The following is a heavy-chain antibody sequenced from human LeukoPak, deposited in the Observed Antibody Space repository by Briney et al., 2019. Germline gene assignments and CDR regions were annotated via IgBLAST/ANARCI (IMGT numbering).Heavy chain of an antibody. D-gene: IGHD3-10*01. Sequence: MXWXRQAXXXGLEWVSYISSSGSTIYYADSVKGRFTISRDNAKNSLYLQMDSLRAEDTAVYYCARVGSIDYWGQGTLVTVSS. V-gene: IGHV3-48*03. J-gene: IGHJ4*02. CDR2: ISSSGSTI. CDR3: ARVGSIDY.